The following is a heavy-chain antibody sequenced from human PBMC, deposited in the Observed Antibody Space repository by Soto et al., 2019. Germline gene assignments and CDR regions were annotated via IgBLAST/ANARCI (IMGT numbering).Heavy chain of an antibody. CDR3: ARDDYGDYAAFDY. J-gene: IGHJ4*02. CDR1: GGSFSGYY. V-gene: IGHV4-34*01. Sequence: PSETLSLTCAVYGGSFSGYYWSWIRQPPGKGLEWIGEINHSGSTNYNPSLKSRVTISVDTSKNQFSLKLSSVTAADMAVYYCARDDYGDYAAFDYWGQGTLVTVSS. CDR2: INHSGST. D-gene: IGHD4-17*01.